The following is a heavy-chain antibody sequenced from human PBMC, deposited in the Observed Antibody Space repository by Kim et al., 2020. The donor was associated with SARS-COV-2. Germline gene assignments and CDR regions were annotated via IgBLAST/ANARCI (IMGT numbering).Heavy chain of an antibody. D-gene: IGHD6-19*01. CDR3: ARKPAQWVVTPFEEYYQH. V-gene: IGHV3-20*03. Sequence: KGRFTISRHNAKNSLYLQMNSLRAEDTAVYYCARKPAQWVVTPFEEYYQHWGQGTLVNVSS. J-gene: IGHJ1*01.